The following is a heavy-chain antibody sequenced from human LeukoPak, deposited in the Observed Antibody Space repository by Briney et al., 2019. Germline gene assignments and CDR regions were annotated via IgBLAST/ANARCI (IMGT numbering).Heavy chain of an antibody. J-gene: IGHJ4*02. CDR2: IYYSGST. V-gene: IGHV4-39*07. CDR1: GGSISSSSYY. Sequence: SETLSLTCTVSGGSISSSSYYWGWIRQPPGKGLEWIGSIYYSGSTYYNPSLKSRVTISVDTSKNQFSLKLSSVTAADTAVYYCARDWGNWDFDYWGQGTLVTVSS. CDR3: ARDWGNWDFDY. D-gene: IGHD1-1*01.